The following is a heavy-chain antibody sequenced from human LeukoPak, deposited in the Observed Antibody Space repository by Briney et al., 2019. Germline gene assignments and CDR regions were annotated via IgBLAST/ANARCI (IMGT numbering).Heavy chain of an antibody. V-gene: IGHV3-30-3*01. Sequence: PGRSLRLSCAASGFTFSSYAMHWVRQAPGKGLEWVAVISYDGSNKYYADSVKGRFTISKDDSKNTLYLQMNSLRAEDTAVYYCAREGYDSSGYYYEYYFGYWGQGTLVTVSS. CDR2: ISYDGSNK. CDR3: AREGYDSSGYYYEYYFGY. CDR1: GFTFSSYA. D-gene: IGHD3-22*01. J-gene: IGHJ4*02.